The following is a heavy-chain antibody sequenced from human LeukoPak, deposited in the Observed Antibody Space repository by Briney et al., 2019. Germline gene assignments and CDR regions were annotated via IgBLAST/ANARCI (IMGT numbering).Heavy chain of an antibody. CDR3: ARTTPRGLQNDY. D-gene: IGHD4-17*01. CDR1: GGTFSSYA. V-gene: IGHV1-69*04. CDR2: IIPIFGIA. J-gene: IGHJ4*02. Sequence: ASVTVSCKASGGTFSSYAISGVRQAPGQGVEGMGRIIPIFGIANYAQKFQGRVTITADKTTSTAYMELRSLRSEDTAVYYCARTTPRGLQNDYWGQGTLVTVSA.